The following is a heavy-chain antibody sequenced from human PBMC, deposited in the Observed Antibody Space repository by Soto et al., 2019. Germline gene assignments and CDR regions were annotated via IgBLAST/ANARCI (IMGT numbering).Heavy chain of an antibody. D-gene: IGHD1-26*01. CDR1: GGSISSYY. CDR3: ASVGGTLLVFDY. J-gene: IGHJ4*02. Sequence: SETLSLTCTVSGGSISSYYWSWIRQPPGKGLEWIGYMYYSESTNYNPSLKSRVTMSVDTSKNQFSLKLSSVTAADTAVYYCASVGGTLLVFDYWGQGTLVTVSS. V-gene: IGHV4-59*12. CDR2: MYYSEST.